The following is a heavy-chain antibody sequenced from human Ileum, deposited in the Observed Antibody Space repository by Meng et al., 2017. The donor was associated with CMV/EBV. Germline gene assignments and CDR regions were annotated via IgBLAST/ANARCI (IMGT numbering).Heavy chain of an antibody. D-gene: IGHD3-3*01. CDR1: GGSVVITTYY. Sequence: SETLSLTCNVSGGSVVITTYYWAWIRQPPGKGLEWIGSVYYSGDTYYSPSLKSRVTISIDTSKNHFSLKLTSVTAADTAVYFCARSFWSAPYNWFDPWGQGTLVTVSS. CDR3: ARSFWSAPYNWFDP. J-gene: IGHJ5*02. V-gene: IGHV4-39*07. CDR2: VYYSGDT.